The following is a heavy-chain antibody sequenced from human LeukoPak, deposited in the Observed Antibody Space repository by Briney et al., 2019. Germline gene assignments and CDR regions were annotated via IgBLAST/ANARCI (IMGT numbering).Heavy chain of an antibody. CDR3: PRCFADTALDY. CDR2: INHSGST. V-gene: IGHV4-34*01. Sequence: KSSETLSLTCAVYGGSFSGYYWSWIRQPPGKGLEWIGEINHSGSTNYNPSLKSRVTISVDTSKNQFSLKLSSVTAADTAVYYCPRCFADTALDYWGQGTPVTVSS. D-gene: IGHD5-18*01. J-gene: IGHJ4*02. CDR1: GGSFSGYY.